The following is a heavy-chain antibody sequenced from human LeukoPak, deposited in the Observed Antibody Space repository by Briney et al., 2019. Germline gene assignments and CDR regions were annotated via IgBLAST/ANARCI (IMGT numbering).Heavy chain of an antibody. V-gene: IGHV3-7*01. Sequence: GGSLRLSCAASGFTFSSYWMSWVRQAPGKGLEWVANIKQDGSEKYYVDFVKGRFTISRDNAKNSLYLQMNSLRAEDTAVYYCAKDYYGSGSHFDYWGQGTLVTVSS. CDR2: IKQDGSEK. J-gene: IGHJ4*02. CDR3: AKDYYGSGSHFDY. D-gene: IGHD3-10*01. CDR1: GFTFSSYW.